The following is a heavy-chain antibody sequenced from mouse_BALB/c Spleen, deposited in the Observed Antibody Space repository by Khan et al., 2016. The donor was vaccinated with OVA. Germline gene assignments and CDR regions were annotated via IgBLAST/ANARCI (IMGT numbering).Heavy chain of an antibody. V-gene: IGHV2-6-7*01. Sequence: VELVESGPGLVAPSQSLSITCTVSGFSLTGYGVNWVRQPPGKGLEWLGMIWGDGSTDYHSTLKSRLSISKDNSKSQVFLKMYSLQTDDTARYYCARAYYGNYREAMDYWGQGTSVTVSS. CDR1: GFSLTGYG. CDR3: ARAYYGNYREAMDY. CDR2: IWGDGST. D-gene: IGHD2-10*01. J-gene: IGHJ4*01.